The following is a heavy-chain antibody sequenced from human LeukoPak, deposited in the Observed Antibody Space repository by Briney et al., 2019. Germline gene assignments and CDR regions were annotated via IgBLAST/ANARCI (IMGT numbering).Heavy chain of an antibody. Sequence: PGGSLRLSCAASGLTFSTYSFNWVRQAPGRGLEWVSSISSTGTYLYYAASVMGRFTISRDNAKNSLYPQMNSLRTEDTAVYYCARHPLSRLMEWLVDDWGQGTLVTVSS. J-gene: IGHJ4*02. CDR2: ISSTGTYL. D-gene: IGHD3-3*01. V-gene: IGHV3-21*01. CDR1: GLTFSTYS. CDR3: ARHPLSRLMEWLVDD.